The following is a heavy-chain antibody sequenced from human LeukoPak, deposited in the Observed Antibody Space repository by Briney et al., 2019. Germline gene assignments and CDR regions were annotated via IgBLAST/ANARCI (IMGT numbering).Heavy chain of an antibody. CDR1: GFTFSSYA. Sequence: GGSLRLSCAASGFTFSSYAMHWVRQAPGKGLEWVAVISYDGSNKYYADSVKGRFTISRDNSKNTLYLQMNSLRAEDTAVYYCARAFIVVVPAASYWGQGTLVTVSS. CDR2: ISYDGSNK. J-gene: IGHJ4*02. CDR3: ARAFIVVVPAASY. V-gene: IGHV3-30-3*01. D-gene: IGHD2-2*01.